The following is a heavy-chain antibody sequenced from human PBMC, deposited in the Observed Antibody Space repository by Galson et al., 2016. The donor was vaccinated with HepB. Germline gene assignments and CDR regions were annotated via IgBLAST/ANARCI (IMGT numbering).Heavy chain of an antibody. J-gene: IGHJ4*02. V-gene: IGHV3-72*01. CDR2: IRSRKIIYTT. CDR1: GFTFSDHY. CDR3: VSGRTGSVFDY. D-gene: IGHD1-26*01. Sequence: SLRLSCAASGFTFSDHYMNWVRQAPGKGLEWVGRIRSRKIIYTTEYATSVKGRITISRDDSKNLMFLQMTSLKIEDTAVYFGVSGRTGSVFDYWGQGILVTVSS.